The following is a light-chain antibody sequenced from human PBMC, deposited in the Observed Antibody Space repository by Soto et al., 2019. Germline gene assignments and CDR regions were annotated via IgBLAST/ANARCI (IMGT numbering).Light chain of an antibody. CDR2: KSN. J-gene: IGLJ2*01. Sequence: QPVLTQPPSASGTPGQRVTISCSGSSSNFASNSVYWYQQVPGTAPKLLIYKSNQRPSGVPDRFSGSKSGTSASLAISGLRSEDEADYYCVAWDDNLSCVLFGGGTKVTGL. CDR1: SSNFASNS. V-gene: IGLV1-47*01. CDR3: VAWDDNLSCVL.